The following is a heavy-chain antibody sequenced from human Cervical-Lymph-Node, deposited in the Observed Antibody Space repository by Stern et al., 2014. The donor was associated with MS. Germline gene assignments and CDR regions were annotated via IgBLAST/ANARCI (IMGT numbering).Heavy chain of an antibody. CDR2: INSDGGIT. J-gene: IGHJ4*02. D-gene: IGHD5-12*01. V-gene: IGHV3-74*02. CDR3: ARKERYSPLDY. CDR1: GFTFSNYW. Sequence: EVQLLESGGGLVQPGGSLRLSCAASGFTFSNYWIHWVRQAPGKGLVWVSRINSDGGITNYADSVMGRFTLSRDNAKNTVYLQMNSLRAEDTAVYYCARKERYSPLDYWGQGTLVTVSS.